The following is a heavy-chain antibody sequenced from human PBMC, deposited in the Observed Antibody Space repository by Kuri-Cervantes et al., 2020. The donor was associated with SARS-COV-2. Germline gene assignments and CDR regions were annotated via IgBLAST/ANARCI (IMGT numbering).Heavy chain of an antibody. V-gene: IGHV4-39*07. Sequence: GSLRLSCTVSGGSISSSSYYWGWIRQPPGKGLEWIGSIYYSGSTYYNPSLKSRVTISIDTSKNQFSLKLSSVAAADTAVHYCARTPVVGWELGHFDYWGQGTLVTVSS. D-gene: IGHD1-26*01. CDR3: ARTPVVGWELGHFDY. J-gene: IGHJ4*02. CDR2: IYYSGST. CDR1: GGSISSSSYY.